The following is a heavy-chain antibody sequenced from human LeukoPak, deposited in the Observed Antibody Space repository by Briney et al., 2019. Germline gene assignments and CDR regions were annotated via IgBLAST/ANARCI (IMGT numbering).Heavy chain of an antibody. D-gene: IGHD3-3*01. CDR2: INSDGSST. J-gene: IGHJ4*02. CDR1: GFTFSSYW. V-gene: IGHV3-74*01. Sequence: GGSLRLSCAASGFTFSSYWMHWVRQAPGKGLVWVSRINSDGSSTSYADSVKGRFTNSRDNAKNTLYLQMNSLRAEDTAVYYCARENDFWSGVNFDYWGQGTLVTVSS. CDR3: ARENDFWSGVNFDY.